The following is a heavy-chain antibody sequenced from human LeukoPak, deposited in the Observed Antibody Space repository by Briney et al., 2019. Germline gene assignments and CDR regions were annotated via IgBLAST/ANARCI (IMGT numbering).Heavy chain of an antibody. Sequence: PGGSLRLSCAASGFTFSSYTMSWVRQAPGKGLEWVSTITTSDGNTYYADSVKGRFTISRDNSKSTLYLQMDSLRAEDTAIYYCAKVYDYYYYGMDVWGQGTTVTVSS. D-gene: IGHD5/OR15-5a*01. V-gene: IGHV3-23*01. CDR1: GFTFSSYT. J-gene: IGHJ6*02. CDR2: ITTSDGNT. CDR3: AKVYDYYYYGMDV.